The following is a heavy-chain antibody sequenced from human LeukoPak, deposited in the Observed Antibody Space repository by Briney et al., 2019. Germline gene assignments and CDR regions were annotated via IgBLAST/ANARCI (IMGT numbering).Heavy chain of an antibody. CDR2: IYYNGTT. CDR1: GASISNFF. CDR3: ARGVAALFDP. V-gene: IGHV4-59*08. D-gene: IGHD2-15*01. Sequence: PSKTLSLTCTVSGASISNFFWSWIRQPPGKGLEWIGHIYYNGTTDFNPSLKSRVTMSMDMSKNHFSLRLNSVTAGDTAVYYCARGVAALFDPWGQGTPVTVSS. J-gene: IGHJ5*02.